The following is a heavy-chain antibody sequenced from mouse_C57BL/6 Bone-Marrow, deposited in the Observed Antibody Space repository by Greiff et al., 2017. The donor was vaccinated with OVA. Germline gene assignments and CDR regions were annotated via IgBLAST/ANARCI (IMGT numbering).Heavy chain of an antibody. D-gene: IGHD3-1*01. CDR3: ARRISQVDCVY. V-gene: IGHV1-4*01. J-gene: IGHJ2*01. CDR2: INPGSGCT. CDR1: GYTFTSYT. Sequence: VQLQQSGAELARPGASVTLSCKASGYTFTSYTMHWVNQTPGQGLEWIGYINPGSGCTQYNQKFKDKATLTADKSSSTAYLQLRSLTSEDSAVYYCARRISQVDCVYWCKCTTLTVSS.